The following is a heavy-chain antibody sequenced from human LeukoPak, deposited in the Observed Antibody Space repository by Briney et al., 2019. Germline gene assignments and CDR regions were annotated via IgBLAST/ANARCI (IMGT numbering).Heavy chain of an antibody. CDR2: IKQDGSEK. D-gene: IGHD3-9*01. V-gene: IGHV3-7*03. CDR3: AGGTGFIIKD. CDR1: GFTFSLYW. Sequence: PGGSLRLSCAASGFTFSLYWMNWVRRAPGEGLEWVANIKQDGSEKNYVDSVKGRFTVSRDNAKNSLYLQVNNLRVEDTAMYYCAGGTGFIIKDWGQGTLVTVSS. J-gene: IGHJ4*02.